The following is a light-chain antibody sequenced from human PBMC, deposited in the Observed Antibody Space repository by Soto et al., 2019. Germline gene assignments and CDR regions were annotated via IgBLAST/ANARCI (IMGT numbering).Light chain of an antibody. CDR2: DAS. CDR1: QSVSSY. CDR3: QQRSNWPLT. J-gene: IGKJ4*01. Sequence: EIVLTQSPATLSLSPVERATLSCRASQSVSSYLAWYQQKPGQAPRLLIYDASNRATGIPAWFSGSGSGTDFTLTISSLEPEDFAVYYCQQRSNWPLTFGGGTKVEIK. V-gene: IGKV3-11*01.